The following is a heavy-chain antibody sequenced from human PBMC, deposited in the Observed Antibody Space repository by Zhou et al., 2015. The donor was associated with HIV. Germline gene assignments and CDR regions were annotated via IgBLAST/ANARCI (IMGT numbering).Heavy chain of an antibody. Sequence: QVQLVQSGAEVKKPGASVKVSCKASGYTFTGYYMHWVRQAPGQGLEWMGWINPNSGGTNYAQKFQGWVTMTRDTSISTAYMELSRLRSDDTAVYYCARVGDCSSTSCHFDYWGQGTLVTVSS. J-gene: IGHJ4*02. V-gene: IGHV1-2*04. CDR2: INPNSGGT. CDR1: GYTFTGYY. CDR3: ARVGDCSSTSCHFDY. D-gene: IGHD2-2*01.